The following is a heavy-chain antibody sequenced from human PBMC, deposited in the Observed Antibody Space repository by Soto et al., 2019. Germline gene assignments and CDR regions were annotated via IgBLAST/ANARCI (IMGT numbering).Heavy chain of an antibody. CDR3: ARHVEEHNYGDYNWFDP. V-gene: IGHV4-39*01. D-gene: IGHD4-17*01. Sequence: QLQLQESGPGLVKPSETLSLTCTVPGGSISSSSYYWEWTRQPRGKGLEWIGSIYYSGITYYIPSLKGRVTITVDTSKHPFSLTLRSVAAAYTAVYYCARHVEEHNYGDYNWFDPWGQGNLVTVSS. CDR1: GGSISSSSYY. CDR2: IYYSGIT. J-gene: IGHJ5*02.